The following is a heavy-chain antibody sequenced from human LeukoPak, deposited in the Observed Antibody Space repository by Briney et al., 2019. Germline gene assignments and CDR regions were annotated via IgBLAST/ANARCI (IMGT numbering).Heavy chain of an antibody. Sequence: SETLSLTCTVSGGFISRYYWIWIPQPPGKGLECIGYIYYSGSTNYNPSLKSRVTISVDTSKNQFSLKLNSVTAADTAVYYCARDPRGGTSRDNWFDPWGQGTLVTVSS. CDR3: ARDPRGGTSRDNWFDP. V-gene: IGHV4-59*01. CDR1: GGFISRYY. J-gene: IGHJ5*02. CDR2: IYYSGST. D-gene: IGHD1-1*01.